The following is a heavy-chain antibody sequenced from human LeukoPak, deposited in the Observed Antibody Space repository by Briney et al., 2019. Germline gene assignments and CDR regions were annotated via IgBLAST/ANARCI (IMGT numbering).Heavy chain of an antibody. J-gene: IGHJ5*02. D-gene: IGHD2-21*01. CDR3: SRGGHMVGSLLNWIDR. V-gene: IGHV1-18*01. CDR1: GYTFTSYG. CDR2: ISTYNGNT. Sequence: GASVKVSCKASGYTFTSYGISWVRQAPGQGLEWMGWISTYNGNTNNAQKLQGRVTLNTDTSTSTAYMELRSLTADDTAGYYLSRGGHMVGSLLNWIDRWGQGTLVTVSS.